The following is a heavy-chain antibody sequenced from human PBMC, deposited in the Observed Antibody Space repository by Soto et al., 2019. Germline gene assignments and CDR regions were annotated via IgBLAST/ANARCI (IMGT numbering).Heavy chain of an antibody. CDR1: GFPFSSYA. V-gene: IGHV3-48*01. Sequence: GGSLRLSCAASGFPFSSYAMNWVRQTPDKGLEWLSYISDSGSTIHYADSVKGRFTISRDNAKNTLYLQMNSLRAEDTAVYYCAFRTSTGAFDIWGQGTMVTVSS. CDR2: ISDSGSTI. J-gene: IGHJ3*02. D-gene: IGHD2-2*01. CDR3: AFRTSTGAFDI.